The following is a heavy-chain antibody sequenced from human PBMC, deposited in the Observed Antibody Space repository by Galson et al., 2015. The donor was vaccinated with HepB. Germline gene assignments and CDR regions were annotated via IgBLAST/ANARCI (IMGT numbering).Heavy chain of an antibody. V-gene: IGHV3-30*02. CDR3: AKGLKPPVAGVDY. Sequence: SLRLSCAASRFTFSSYGMHWVRQAPGKGLEWVAFIRYDGSNKYYADSVKGRFTISRDNSKNTLYLQMNSLRAEDTAVYYCAKGLKPPVAGVDYWGQGTLVTVSS. D-gene: IGHD2-15*01. CDR2: IRYDGSNK. J-gene: IGHJ4*02. CDR1: RFTFSSYG.